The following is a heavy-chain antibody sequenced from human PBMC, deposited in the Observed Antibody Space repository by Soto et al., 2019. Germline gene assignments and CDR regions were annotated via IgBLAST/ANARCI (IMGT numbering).Heavy chain of an antibody. CDR1: GGSISSYY. CDR3: ARVRYYDSSGYYPFDY. CDR2: IYYSGST. D-gene: IGHD3-22*01. J-gene: IGHJ4*02. V-gene: IGHV4-59*01. Sequence: NPSETLSLTCTVSGGSISSYYWSWIRQPPGKGLEWIGYIYYSGSTNYNPSLKSRVTISVDTSKNQFSLKLSSVTAADTAVYYCARVRYYDSSGYYPFDYWGQGTLVTVSS.